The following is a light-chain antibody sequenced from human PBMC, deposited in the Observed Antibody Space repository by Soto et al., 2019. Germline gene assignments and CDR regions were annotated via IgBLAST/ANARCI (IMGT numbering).Light chain of an antibody. CDR1: QTINNN. V-gene: IGKV3-15*01. Sequence: ETVMTQSPATLSVSPGEGATLSCRASQTINNNLAWYQQKPGQAPRLLIYAASRRATGVPARFSGSGSGTAFTLTISSLQSEDFAVYYCQHCNTRPRFGQGTKVDVK. J-gene: IGKJ1*01. CDR3: QHCNTRPR. CDR2: AAS.